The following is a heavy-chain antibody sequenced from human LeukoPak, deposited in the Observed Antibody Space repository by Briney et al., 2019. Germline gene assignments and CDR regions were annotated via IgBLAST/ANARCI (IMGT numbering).Heavy chain of an antibody. CDR1: GYTFTDYY. Sequence: ASVMVSCKASGYTFTDYYMHWVRQAPGQGLEWMGWINPNSGGTNYAQKFQGRVTMTRDTSISTAYMELSRLRSDDTAVYYCARDPYDSSAYFDYWGQGTLVTVSS. D-gene: IGHD3-22*01. CDR2: INPNSGGT. V-gene: IGHV1-2*02. J-gene: IGHJ4*02. CDR3: ARDPYDSSAYFDY.